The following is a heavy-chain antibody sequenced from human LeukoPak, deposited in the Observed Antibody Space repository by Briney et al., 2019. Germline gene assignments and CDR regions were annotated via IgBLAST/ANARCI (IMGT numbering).Heavy chain of an antibody. CDR1: GGPVSSGSYY. V-gene: IGHV4-61*01. D-gene: IGHD6-19*01. CDR3: ARSRAVAGTAQDVDWYFDL. Sequence: PSETLSLTCTVSGGPVSSGSYYWSWIRQPPGKGLEWIGYIYYSGSTNYNPSLKSRVTISVDTSKNQFSLKLSSVTAADTAVYYCARSRAVAGTAQDVDWYFDLWGRGTLVTVSS. CDR2: IYYSGST. J-gene: IGHJ2*01.